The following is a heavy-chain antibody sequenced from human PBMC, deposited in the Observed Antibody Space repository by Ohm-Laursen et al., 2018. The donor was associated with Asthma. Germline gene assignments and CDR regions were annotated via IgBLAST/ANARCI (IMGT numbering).Heavy chain of an antibody. CDR1: GGTFSSYA. D-gene: IGHD1-26*01. Sequence: SSVKVSCKASGGTFSSYAISWVRQAPGQGLEWMGGIIPIFHTKKYGQKFQGRVTINADASTSTAYMELSTLRSEDTAVYYCAREGVLSYAFDIWGQGTMVTVSS. J-gene: IGHJ3*02. V-gene: IGHV1-69*01. CDR2: IIPIFHTK. CDR3: AREGVLSYAFDI.